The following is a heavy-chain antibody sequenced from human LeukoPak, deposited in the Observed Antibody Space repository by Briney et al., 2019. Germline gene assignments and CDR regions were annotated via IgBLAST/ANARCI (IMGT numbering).Heavy chain of an antibody. J-gene: IGHJ6*03. CDR3: ANAAAPLAYYYMDV. V-gene: IGHV3-23*01. D-gene: IGHD2-2*01. CDR2: ISGSGGST. Sequence: GGSLRLSCAASGFTFSSYAMSWVRQAPGKGLELVSAISGSGGSTYYADSVKGRFTISRDNSKNTLYLQMNSLRAEDTAVYYCANAAAPLAYYYMDVWGKGTTATVSS. CDR1: GFTFSSYA.